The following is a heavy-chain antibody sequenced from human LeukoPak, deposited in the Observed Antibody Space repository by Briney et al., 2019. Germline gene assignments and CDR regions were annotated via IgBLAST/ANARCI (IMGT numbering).Heavy chain of an antibody. J-gene: IGHJ4*02. Sequence: GGSLRLSCAASGFTFSSYAMSWVRQAPGKGLEWVSAISGSGGSTYYADSVKGRFTISRDNAKNSLYLQMNSLRAEDTAVYYCARDLSFTNCGGDCYSSYFDYWGQGTLVTVSS. CDR3: ARDLSFTNCGGDCYSSYFDY. CDR2: ISGSGGST. CDR1: GFTFSSYA. D-gene: IGHD2-21*02. V-gene: IGHV3-23*01.